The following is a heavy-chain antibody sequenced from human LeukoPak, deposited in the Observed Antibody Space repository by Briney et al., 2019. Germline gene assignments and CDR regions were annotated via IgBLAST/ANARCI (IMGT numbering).Heavy chain of an antibody. V-gene: IGHV4-38-2*02. CDR2: IYHSGST. D-gene: IGHD3-3*01. CDR3: ARDESPSGWTFDI. Sequence: RTSETLSLTCTVSGYSIGSGYYWGWIRQPPGKGLEWIGGIYHSGSTYHNPSLKSRVTISVFTSKNQFSLKLSSVTAADTAVYYCARDESPSGWTFDIWDQGTMVTVYS. CDR1: GYSIGSGYY. J-gene: IGHJ3*02.